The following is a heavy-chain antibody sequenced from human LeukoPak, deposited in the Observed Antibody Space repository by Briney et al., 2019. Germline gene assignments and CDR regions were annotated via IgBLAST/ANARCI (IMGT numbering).Heavy chain of an antibody. CDR3: ARLDQWLVTYYFDY. J-gene: IGHJ4*02. CDR2: IYYSGST. D-gene: IGHD6-19*01. Sequence: PSETLSLTXTVSGGSISSSSYYWGWIRQPPGKGLEWIGSIYYSGSTYYNPSLKSRVTISVDTSKNQFSLKLSSVTAADTAVYYCARLDQWLVTYYFDYWGQGTLVTVSS. V-gene: IGHV4-39*01. CDR1: GGSISSSSYY.